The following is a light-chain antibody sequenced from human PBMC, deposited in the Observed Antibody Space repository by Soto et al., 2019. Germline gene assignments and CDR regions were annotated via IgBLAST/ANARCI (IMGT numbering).Light chain of an antibody. J-gene: IGKJ1*01. CDR2: SSS. V-gene: IGKV3-15*01. CDR1: QRISTN. CDR3: QQYNNLPPT. Sequence: IEMTQSPPILSVSPGEGATLSCRASQRISTNLAWYQHIPGQAPRLLIVSSSRRPTDVPARFSGSGSGTDFTLTISSLQSEDSEFYYCQQYNNLPPTFGQGTKVDIK.